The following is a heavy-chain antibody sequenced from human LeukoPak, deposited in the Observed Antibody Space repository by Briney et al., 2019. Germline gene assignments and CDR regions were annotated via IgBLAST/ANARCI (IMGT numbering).Heavy chain of an antibody. CDR2: INHSGNT. Sequence: PSETLSLTCSVSGYSISSGSYWAWIRQRPGKGLESIGSINHSGNTYFNPSLKSRVSLSVDTSKNQFSLKLSSVTAADTAVYYCARDRDDSSGYFPNDAFDIWGQGTMVTVSS. CDR3: ARDRDDSSGYFPNDAFDI. V-gene: IGHV4-38-2*02. D-gene: IGHD3-22*01. CDR1: GYSISSGSY. J-gene: IGHJ3*02.